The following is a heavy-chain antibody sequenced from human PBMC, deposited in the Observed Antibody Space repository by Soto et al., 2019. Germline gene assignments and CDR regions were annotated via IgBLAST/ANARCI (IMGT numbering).Heavy chain of an antibody. CDR3: ARGLQHLVLGQRDFDI. D-gene: IGHD6-13*01. J-gene: IGHJ3*02. V-gene: IGHV1-2*04. CDR2: INPNSGGT. CDR1: GYTFTGYY. Sequence: ASVKVSCKASGYTFTGYYMHWVRQAPGQGLEWMGWINPNSGGTNYAQKFQGWVTMTRDTSISTAYMELSRLRSDDTAVYYCARGLQHLVLGQRDFDIWGQGTMVTVSS.